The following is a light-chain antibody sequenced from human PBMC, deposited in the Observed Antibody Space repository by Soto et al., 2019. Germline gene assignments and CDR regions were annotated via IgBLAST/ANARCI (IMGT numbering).Light chain of an antibody. CDR3: QQYKTYWYT. CDR2: KAS. J-gene: IGKJ2*01. V-gene: IGKV1-5*03. Sequence: DIQMTQSPSTLSASVGDRVTITCRASQSISSWLAWYLQKPGKAPKLLIYKASSLEGGVPSRFSGRRSGTEFTLTLSRLQPDDFATYYCQQYKTYWYTFGQGTKLEIK. CDR1: QSISSW.